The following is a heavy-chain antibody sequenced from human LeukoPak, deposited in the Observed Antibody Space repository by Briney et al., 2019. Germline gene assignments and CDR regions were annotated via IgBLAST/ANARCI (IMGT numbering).Heavy chain of an antibody. CDR1: GYTFTSYG. J-gene: IGHJ4*02. D-gene: IGHD3-22*01. Sequence: ASVKVSCKASGYTFTSYGINWVRQAPGQGLEWMGWISAYNGNTNYAQKLQGRVTMTTDTSTSTAYMELRSLRSDDTAVYYCARGEYYYDSSGYYPNFDYWGQGTLVTVSS. V-gene: IGHV1-18*01. CDR2: ISAYNGNT. CDR3: ARGEYYYDSSGYYPNFDY.